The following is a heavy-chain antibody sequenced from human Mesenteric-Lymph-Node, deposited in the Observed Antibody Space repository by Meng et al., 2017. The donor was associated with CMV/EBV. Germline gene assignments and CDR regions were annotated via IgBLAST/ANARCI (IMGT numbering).Heavy chain of an antibody. Sequence: VQLVQSGAEDKKPGSSVKVSCKASGGTFSSYTISWVRQAPGQGLEWMGRIIPILGIANYAQKFQGRVTITADKSTSTAYMELSSLRSEDTAVYYCAGGIAAAGSRWFDPWGQGTLVTVSS. CDR2: IIPILGIA. V-gene: IGHV1-69*02. CDR3: AGGIAAAGSRWFDP. CDR1: GGTFSSYT. D-gene: IGHD6-13*01. J-gene: IGHJ5*02.